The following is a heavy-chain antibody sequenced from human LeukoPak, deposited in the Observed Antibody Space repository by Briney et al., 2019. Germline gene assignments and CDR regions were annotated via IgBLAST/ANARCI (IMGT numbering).Heavy chain of an antibody. CDR1: GGSISSYY. V-gene: IGHV4-59*01. CDR2: IYYSGST. Sequence: SETLSLTCTVSGGSISSYYWSWIRQPPGKGLEWIGYIYYSGSTNYNPSLKSRVTISGDTSKNQFSLKLSSVAAADTAVYYCARDKGLAAAGHWYFDLWGRGTLVTVSS. J-gene: IGHJ2*01. CDR3: ARDKGLAAAGHWYFDL. D-gene: IGHD6-13*01.